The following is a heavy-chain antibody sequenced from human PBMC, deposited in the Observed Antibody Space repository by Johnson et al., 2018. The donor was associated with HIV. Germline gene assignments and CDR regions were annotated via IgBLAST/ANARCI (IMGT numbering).Heavy chain of an antibody. Sequence: QVQLVESGGGVVQPGMSLRLSCAASGFTFTTYGMHWVRQAPGKGLEWVAFISYDGSSKYYADSVKGRFTISRYNSKHTMDLQLKSLIAEDTAVYYCAKKGGHYFTSHDAFDIWGQGTVVTVSS. CDR2: ISYDGSSK. V-gene: IGHV3-30*18. D-gene: IGHD3-16*01. CDR3: AKKGGHYFTSHDAFDI. J-gene: IGHJ3*02. CDR1: GFTFTTYG.